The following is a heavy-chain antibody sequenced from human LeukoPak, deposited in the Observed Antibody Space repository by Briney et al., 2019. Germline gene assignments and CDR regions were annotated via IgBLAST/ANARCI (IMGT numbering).Heavy chain of an antibody. J-gene: IGHJ5*02. Sequence: GGSLRLSCAVSGFTFRSHAMTWVRQAPGKGLEWVSTISGSGGNTYYSDSVMGRFTISRDNARNTLFLQIDSLRLEDTAIYYCAKGPHSYRDLNHWGRGTLVTVSS. D-gene: IGHD1-26*01. CDR1: GFTFRSHA. CDR3: AKGPHSYRDLNH. V-gene: IGHV3-23*01. CDR2: ISGSGGNT.